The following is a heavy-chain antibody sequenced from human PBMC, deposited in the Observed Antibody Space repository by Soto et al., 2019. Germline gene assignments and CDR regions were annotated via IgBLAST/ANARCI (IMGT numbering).Heavy chain of an antibody. D-gene: IGHD3-10*01. CDR3: ARRPLYGSGSYYPNYYYYMDV. V-gene: IGHV1-8*01. CDR1: GYTFTSYD. J-gene: IGHJ6*03. Sequence: ASVKVSCKASGYTFTSYDINWVRQATGQGLEWMGWMNPNSGNTGYAQKFQGRVTMTRNTSISTAYMELSSLRSEDTAVYYCARRPLYGSGSYYPNYYYYMDVWGKGTTVTVS. CDR2: MNPNSGNT.